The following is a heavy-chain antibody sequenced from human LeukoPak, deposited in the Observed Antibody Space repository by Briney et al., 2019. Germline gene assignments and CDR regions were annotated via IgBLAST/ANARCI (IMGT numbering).Heavy chain of an antibody. V-gene: IGHV3-23*01. D-gene: IGHD6-19*01. CDR1: GFTFNNYA. CDR3: AKVYSIAVAGPVDY. CDR2: ISGSSGST. Sequence: GGSLRLSCAASGFTFNNYAMTWVRQAPGKGLAWVSGISGSSGSTYYADSVKGRFTISRDNSKNTLNLQMNSLRVEDTAVYFCAKVYSIAVAGPVDYWGQGILVTVSS. J-gene: IGHJ4*02.